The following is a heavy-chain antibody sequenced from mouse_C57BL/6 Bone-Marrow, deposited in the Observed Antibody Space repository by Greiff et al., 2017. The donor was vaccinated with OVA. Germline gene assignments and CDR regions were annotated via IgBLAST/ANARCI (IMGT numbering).Heavy chain of an antibody. Sequence: QVQLQQSGAELARPGASVKLSCKASGYTFTSYGISWVKQRTGQGLEWIGEIYPRSGNTYYNEKFKGKATLTADKSSSTAYMELRSLTSEDAAVYFCARGDYYGSSDDYWGQGTTLTVSS. CDR2: IYPRSGNT. J-gene: IGHJ2*01. CDR3: ARGDYYGSSDDY. D-gene: IGHD1-1*01. V-gene: IGHV1-81*01. CDR1: GYTFTSYG.